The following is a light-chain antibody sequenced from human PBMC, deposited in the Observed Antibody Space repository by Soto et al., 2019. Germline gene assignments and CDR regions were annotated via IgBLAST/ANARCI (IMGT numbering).Light chain of an antibody. V-gene: IGKV3-20*01. CDR1: QGVDNNY. CDR3: HQFQNSPWT. J-gene: IGKJ1*01. CDR2: GTS. Sequence: EIVLTQSPGTLSLSPGERGTVSCRASQGVDNNYLVWYQQKPGQAPRLXIFGTSSRATGIPDRFSGSGSGTHFTLTINRLEPEDVAVYYCHQFQNSPWTFGQGTKVDIK.